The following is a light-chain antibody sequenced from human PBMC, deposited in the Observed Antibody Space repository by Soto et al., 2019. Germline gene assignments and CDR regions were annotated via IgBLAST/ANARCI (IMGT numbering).Light chain of an antibody. Sequence: QSALTQPPSVSGSPGQSVAISCTGTSSDVGGYNDVSWYQQPPGKAPKLMIYEVTKRPSGVPDRFSGSKSGSTASLTVSGLQAEDEADYYCSSYAGSNNSVFGGGTKVTVL. CDR3: SSYAGSNNSV. CDR1: SSDVGGYND. J-gene: IGLJ2*01. V-gene: IGLV2-8*01. CDR2: EVT.